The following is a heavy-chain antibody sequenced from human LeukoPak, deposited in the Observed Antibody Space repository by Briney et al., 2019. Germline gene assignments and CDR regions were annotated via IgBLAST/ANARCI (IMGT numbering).Heavy chain of an antibody. CDR2: INHSGST. D-gene: IGHD6-19*01. J-gene: IGHJ6*02. V-gene: IGHV4-34*01. Sequence: SETLSLTCAVYGGSFSGYYWSWIRQPPGKGLEWIGEINHSGSTNYNPSLKSRVTISVDTSKNQFSLKLSSVTAADTAVYYCARGPGIAVAGTDKTYYYYGMDVWGQGTTVTVSS. CDR3: ARGPGIAVAGTDKTYYYYGMDV. CDR1: GGSFSGYY.